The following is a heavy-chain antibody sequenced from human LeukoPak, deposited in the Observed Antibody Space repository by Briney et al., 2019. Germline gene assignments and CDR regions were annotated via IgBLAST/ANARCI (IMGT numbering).Heavy chain of an antibody. CDR2: VIPVFGSA. CDR1: GGTLRSFA. V-gene: IGHV1-69*13. Sequence: ASVKVSCKASGGTLRSFAISWVRQAPGQGLEWMGDVIPVFGSANYAQKFQDRVTITADESTNSAYMDLSSLKSEDTAVYYCATDRGSGNLGDRWGQGTPVLVSS. CDR3: ATDRGSGNLGDR. J-gene: IGHJ5*02. D-gene: IGHD2/OR15-2a*01.